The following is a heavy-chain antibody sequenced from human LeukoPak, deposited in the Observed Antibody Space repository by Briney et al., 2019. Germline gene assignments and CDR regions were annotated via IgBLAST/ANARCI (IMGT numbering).Heavy chain of an antibody. V-gene: IGHV3-23*01. D-gene: IGHD2-21*01. Sequence: GGCLRLSCAASGFTFSTYAMSWVRQAPEKGLEWVSTISGSGVSTYYADSVKGRFTISRDNSQNTLYLQMNSLRAEDTAVYYCAKRRLVAWGQGTLVTVSS. CDR2: ISGSGVST. J-gene: IGHJ4*02. CDR1: GFTFSTYA. CDR3: AKRRLVA.